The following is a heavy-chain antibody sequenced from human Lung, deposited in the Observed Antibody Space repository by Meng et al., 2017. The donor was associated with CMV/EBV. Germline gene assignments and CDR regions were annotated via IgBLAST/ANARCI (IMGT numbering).Heavy chain of an antibody. CDR3: ATIRWYGISWYFDY. Sequence: ASVXVSXKASGYTFTSYGISWVRQAPGQGLEWMGWISGYDGRANYGQKVQGRLTMTTDTSTSTAYMELRSLRSEDTAVYYCATIRWYGISWYFDYWGQGRLVTVSS. CDR1: GYTFTSYG. CDR2: ISGYDGRA. V-gene: IGHV1-18*01. J-gene: IGHJ4*02. D-gene: IGHD6-13*01.